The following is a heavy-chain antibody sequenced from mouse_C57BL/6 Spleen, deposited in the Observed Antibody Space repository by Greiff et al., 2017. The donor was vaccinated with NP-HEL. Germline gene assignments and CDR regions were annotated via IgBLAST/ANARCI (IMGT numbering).Heavy chain of an antibody. Sequence: QVQLKQPGAELVRPGTSVKLSCKASGYTFTSYWMHWVKQRPGQGLEWIGVIDPSDSYTNYNQKFKGKATLTVDTSSSTAYMQLSSLTSEDSAVYYCARSLGSNYEAMDYWGQGTSVTVSS. J-gene: IGHJ4*01. CDR3: ARSLGSNYEAMDY. D-gene: IGHD2-5*01. CDR1: GYTFTSYW. CDR2: IDPSDSYT. V-gene: IGHV1-59*01.